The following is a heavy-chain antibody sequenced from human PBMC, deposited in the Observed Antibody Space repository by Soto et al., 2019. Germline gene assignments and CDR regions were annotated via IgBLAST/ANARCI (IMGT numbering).Heavy chain of an antibody. CDR1: GFTFSSYG. J-gene: IGHJ4*02. CDR3: AKDITFDSSAYNY. CDR2: MSGDGTTT. D-gene: IGHD3-22*01. V-gene: IGHV3-23*01. Sequence: EVQLLESGGGLVQPGGSLRLSCTASGFTFSSYGMSWVRQAPGKGLEWVSSMSGDGTTTYYIDSVKGRFTISRDNSRNTLSLQMNSLRTDDTAVYYCAKDITFDSSAYNYWGQGILVTVSS.